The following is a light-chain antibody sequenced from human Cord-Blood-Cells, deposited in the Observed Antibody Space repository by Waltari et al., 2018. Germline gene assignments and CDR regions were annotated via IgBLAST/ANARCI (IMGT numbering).Light chain of an antibody. Sequence: QSALTHPASVSGSPGQSITIPCTGTSSDVGSYNLFSWYQQHPGKAPKLMIYEGSKRPSGVSNRFSGSKSGNTASLTISGLQAEDEADYYCCSYAGSSTVFGGGTKLTVL. CDR2: EGS. V-gene: IGLV2-23*01. CDR3: CSYAGSSTV. J-gene: IGLJ3*02. CDR1: SSDVGSYNL.